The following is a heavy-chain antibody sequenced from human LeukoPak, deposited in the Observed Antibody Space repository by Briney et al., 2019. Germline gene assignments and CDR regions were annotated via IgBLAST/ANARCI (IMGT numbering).Heavy chain of an antibody. D-gene: IGHD3-3*01. J-gene: IGHJ3*02. V-gene: IGHV3-23*01. CDR2: ISGSGGST. CDR3: AKDQQFLEWLLWRPDAFDI. Sequence: PGGSLRLSCAASGFTFSSYAMSWVRQAPGKGLEWVSAISGSGGSTYYADSVKGRFTISRDNSKNTLYLQMNSLRAEDTAVYYCAKDQQFLEWLLWRPDAFDIWGQGTMVTVSS. CDR1: GFTFSSYA.